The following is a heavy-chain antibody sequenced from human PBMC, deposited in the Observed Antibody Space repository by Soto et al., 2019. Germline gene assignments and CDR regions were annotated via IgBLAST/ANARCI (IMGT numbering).Heavy chain of an antibody. CDR2: ISGSGGST. J-gene: IGHJ6*03. CDR1: GFTFSSYA. D-gene: IGHD1-26*01. Sequence: EVQLLESGGGLVQPGGSLRLSCPASGFTFSSYAMSWVRQAPGKGLEWVSAISGSGGSTYYADSVKGRFTISRDNSKNTLYLQMNSLRAEDTAAYYCAKDHQAGRDPGAYYMDVWGKGTTVAVSS. CDR3: AKDHQAGRDPGAYYMDV. V-gene: IGHV3-23*01.